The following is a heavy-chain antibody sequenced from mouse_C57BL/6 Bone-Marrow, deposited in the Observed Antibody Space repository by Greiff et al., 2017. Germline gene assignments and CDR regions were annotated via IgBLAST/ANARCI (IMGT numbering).Heavy chain of an antibody. D-gene: IGHD1-1*01. CDR1: GYSFTDYN. CDR3: ARGQFITTVVAPFHFDY. Sequence: SGPELVKPGASVKISCKASGYSFTDYNMNWVKQSNGKSLEWIGVINPNYGTTSYNQKFKGKATLTVDQSSSTAYMQLNSLTSEDSAVYYCARGQFITTVVAPFHFDYWGQGTTLTVSS. V-gene: IGHV1-39*01. CDR2: INPNYGTT. J-gene: IGHJ2*01.